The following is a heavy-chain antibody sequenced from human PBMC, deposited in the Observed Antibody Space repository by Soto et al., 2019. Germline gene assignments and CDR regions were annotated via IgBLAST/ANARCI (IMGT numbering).Heavy chain of an antibody. D-gene: IGHD6-13*01. CDR2: ISAYNGNT. CDR3: ARDSQQQLVRGSFDY. CDR1: GYTFTSYG. V-gene: IGHV1-18*01. J-gene: IGHJ4*02. Sequence: ASVKVSCKASGYTFTSYGISWVRQAPGQGLEWMGWISAYNGNTNYAQKLQGRVTMTTDTSASTAYMELSSLRSEDTAVYYCARDSQQQLVRGSFDYWGQGTLVTVSS.